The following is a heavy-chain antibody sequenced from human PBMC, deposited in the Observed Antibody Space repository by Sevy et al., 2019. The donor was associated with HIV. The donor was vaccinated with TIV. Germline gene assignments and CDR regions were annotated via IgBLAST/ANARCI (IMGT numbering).Heavy chain of an antibody. CDR1: GFTFSNVW. D-gene: IGHD3-16*01. J-gene: IGHJ1*01. Sequence: GGSLRLSCVASGFTFSNVWMSWVRQAPGKGLEWVGNFKSKTDGGTTDYAAPVRGRFTITRDDSKNTLYLQMNSLKTEDTAVYYCTTGGSLFQHWGQGTLVTVSS. CDR2: FKSKTDGGTT. CDR3: TTGGSLFQH. V-gene: IGHV3-15*01.